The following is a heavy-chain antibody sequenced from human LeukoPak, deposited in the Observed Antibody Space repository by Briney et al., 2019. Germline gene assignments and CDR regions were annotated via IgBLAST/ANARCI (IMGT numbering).Heavy chain of an antibody. V-gene: IGHV3-74*01. CDR2: INNDGRSA. CDR1: GFTFSSYW. Sequence: GGSLRLSCAASGFTFSSYWMHWVRQGPGKGLVWVSRINNDGRSANYADSVKGRFTISRDNAKNSLYLQMNSLRAEDTALYYCARRTGYYYDSSGYYYFDYWGQGTLVTVSS. D-gene: IGHD3-22*01. CDR3: ARRTGYYYDSSGYYYFDY. J-gene: IGHJ4*02.